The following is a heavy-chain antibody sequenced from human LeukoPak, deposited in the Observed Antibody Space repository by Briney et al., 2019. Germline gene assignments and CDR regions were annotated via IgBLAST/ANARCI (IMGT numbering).Heavy chain of an antibody. Sequence: GGSLRLSCAASGFTFSSYSMNWVRQAPGKGLERISYISGTRSPIYYADSVKGRFTISRDNAKNSLYLQMNSLRDEDTAIYYCARDPGVIPSIWGQGTLVTVSS. V-gene: IGHV3-48*02. CDR2: ISGTRSPI. D-gene: IGHD3-10*01. CDR1: GFTFSSYS. J-gene: IGHJ4*02. CDR3: ARDPGVIPSI.